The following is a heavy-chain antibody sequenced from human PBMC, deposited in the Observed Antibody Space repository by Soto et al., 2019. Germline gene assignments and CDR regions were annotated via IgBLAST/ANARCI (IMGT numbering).Heavy chain of an antibody. CDR2: IIPIFGTA. Sequence: QVQLVQSGAEVKKPGSSVTVSCKASGGTFSSYTISWVRQAPGQGLEWMGGIIPIFGTANYAQKFQGRVTXTTDQSXXTPYMELSSLRSEDTAVYYCARGNHRWLQLWYFDLWGRGTLVTVSS. J-gene: IGHJ2*01. V-gene: IGHV1-69*05. CDR1: GGTFSSYT. D-gene: IGHD5-12*01. CDR3: ARGNHRWLQLWYFDL.